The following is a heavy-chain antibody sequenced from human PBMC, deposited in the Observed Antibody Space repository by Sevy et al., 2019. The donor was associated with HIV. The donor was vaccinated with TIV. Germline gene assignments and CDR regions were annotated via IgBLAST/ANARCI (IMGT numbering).Heavy chain of an antibody. J-gene: IGHJ4*02. CDR2: FCFAGSKI. V-gene: IGHV3-23*01. CDR1: GFTFIIYT. CDR3: AREGCTQPHDY. D-gene: IGHD2-8*01. Sequence: GGSLRLSCAASGFTFIIYTMSWVRQAPGKGLEWASTFCFAGSKIYYAHSVKGRFTISRDNSRNTVYLQMNSLRADDTAVYYCAREGCTQPHDYWGQGTLVTVSS.